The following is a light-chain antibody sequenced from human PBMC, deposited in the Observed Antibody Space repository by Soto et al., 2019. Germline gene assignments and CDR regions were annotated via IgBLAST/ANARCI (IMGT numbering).Light chain of an antibody. CDR3: SSYTSSSTL. CDR2: DVS. Sequence: QSALTQPASVSGSPGQSITISCTGTSSDVGGYNYVSWYQQHPGKAPKLMIYDVSTRPSGVSNRFSGSKSGNTDSLTISGLQGEDEADYYCSSYTSSSTLFGGGTKLTVL. J-gene: IGLJ2*01. CDR1: SSDVGGYNY. V-gene: IGLV2-14*01.